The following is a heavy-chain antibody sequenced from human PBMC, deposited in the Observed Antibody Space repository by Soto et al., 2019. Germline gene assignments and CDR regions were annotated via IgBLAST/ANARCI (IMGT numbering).Heavy chain of an antibody. J-gene: IGHJ4*02. CDR2: IFSNDEK. V-gene: IGHV2-26*01. CDR1: GFSLSNARMG. Sequence: QVTLKESGPVLVKPTETLTLTCTVSGFSLSNARMGVSWIRQPPGKALEWLAHIFSNDEKSYSTSLKSRLTTSRDTSKCQVVLTMTNMDPVDTATHYCARIVDGSGPYTYCFVYWGQGTLVTVSS. CDR3: ARIVDGSGPYTYCFVY. D-gene: IGHD3-10*01.